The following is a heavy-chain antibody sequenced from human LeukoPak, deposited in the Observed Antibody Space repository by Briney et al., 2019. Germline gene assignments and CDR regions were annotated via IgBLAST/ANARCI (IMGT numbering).Heavy chain of an antibody. V-gene: IGHV4-59*12. CDR2: IYYSGST. CDR1: GGSISSYY. Sequence: PSETLSLTCTVSGGSISSYYWSWIRQPPGKGLEWIGYIYYSGSTNYNPSLKSRVTMSVDTSKNQSSLKLSSVTAADTAVYYCARGRVGDFDYWGQGTLVTVSS. J-gene: IGHJ4*02. CDR3: ARGRVGDFDY. D-gene: IGHD1-26*01.